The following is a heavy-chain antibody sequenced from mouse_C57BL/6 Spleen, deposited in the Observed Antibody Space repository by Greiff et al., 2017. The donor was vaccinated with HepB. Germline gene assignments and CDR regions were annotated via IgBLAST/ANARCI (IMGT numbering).Heavy chain of an antibody. V-gene: IGHV5-17*01. CDR2: ISSGSSTI. CDR1: GFTFSDYG. D-gene: IGHD2-3*01. CDR3: ARIYDGYSYAMDY. Sequence: EVQRVESGGGLVKPGGSLKLSCAASGFTFSDYGMHWVRQAPEKGLEWVAYISSGSSTIYYAGTVKGRFTISRDNAKNTLFLQMTSLRSEDTAMYYCARIYDGYSYAMDYWGQGTSVTVSS. J-gene: IGHJ4*01.